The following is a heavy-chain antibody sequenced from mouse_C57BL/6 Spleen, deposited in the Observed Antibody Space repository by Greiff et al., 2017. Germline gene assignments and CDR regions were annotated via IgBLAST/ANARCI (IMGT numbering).Heavy chain of an antibody. CDR3: TRADGNYWFAD. CDR1: GYTFTDYE. V-gene: IGHV1-15*01. J-gene: IGHJ3*01. Sequence: VQLQQSGAELVRPGASVTLSCKASGYTFTDYEMHWVKQTPVHGLEWIGAIDPDTGGTAYNQKFKGKAILTADKSSSTAYMELRSLTSEDSAVYYCTRADGNYWFADWGKGTLVTVSA. CDR2: IDPDTGGT. D-gene: IGHD2-1*01.